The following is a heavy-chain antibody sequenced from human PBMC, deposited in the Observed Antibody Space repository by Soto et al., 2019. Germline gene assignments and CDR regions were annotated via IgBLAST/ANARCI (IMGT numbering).Heavy chain of an antibody. V-gene: IGHV4-59*11. D-gene: IGHD1-26*01. Sequence: PSETLSLTCTVSGGSISGHYWTWIRQSPGRGLQWLGFVSDNGKTNSDASLKGRLAISLDTSKNQISLRLTSVTAADTALYYCARGREIYGEWDYFDTWGQGAQVTVSS. CDR3: ARGREIYGEWDYFDT. CDR2: VSDNGKT. J-gene: IGHJ4*02. CDR1: GGSISGHY.